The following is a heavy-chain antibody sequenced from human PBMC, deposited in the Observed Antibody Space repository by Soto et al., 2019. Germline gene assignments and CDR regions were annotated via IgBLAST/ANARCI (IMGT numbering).Heavy chain of an antibody. CDR3: ARQGDCSGGSCYSPARGYYYYYGMDV. J-gene: IGHJ6*02. CDR1: GGSISSYY. CDR2: IYYSGST. D-gene: IGHD2-15*01. V-gene: IGHV4-59*01. Sequence: SETLSLTCTVSGGSISSYYWSWIRQPPGKGLEWIGYIYYSGSTNYNPSLKSRVTISVDTSKNQFSLKLSSVTAADTAVYYCARQGDCSGGSCYSPARGYYYYYGMDVWGQGTTVTVSS.